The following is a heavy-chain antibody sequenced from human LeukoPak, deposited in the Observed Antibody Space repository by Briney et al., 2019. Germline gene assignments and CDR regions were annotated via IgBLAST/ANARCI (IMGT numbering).Heavy chain of an antibody. V-gene: IGHV4-4*07. CDR1: GGSISSYY. J-gene: IGHJ4*02. D-gene: IGHD1-26*01. CDR3: ARENSGSYREFDY. CDR2: IYTSGST. Sequence: KPSETLSLTCTVSGGSISSYYWSWIRQPAGKGLEWIGRIYTSGSTNYNASLKSRASMSVDTSKNQFSLKLSSVTAADTAVFYCARENSGSYREFDYWGQGTLVTVSS.